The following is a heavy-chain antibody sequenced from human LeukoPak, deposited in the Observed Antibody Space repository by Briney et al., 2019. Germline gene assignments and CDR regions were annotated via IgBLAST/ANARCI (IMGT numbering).Heavy chain of an antibody. CDR3: VKGVLEEQQLVVTIDY. Sequence: GGSLRLSCSASGFTFSSCAMHWVRQAPGKGLEYVSAISSIGGSTYYADSVKGRFTISRDNTKNTLYLQMSSLRAEDTAVYYCVKGVLEEQQLVVTIDYWGQGTLVTVSS. CDR2: ISSIGGST. J-gene: IGHJ4*02. CDR1: GFTFSSCA. V-gene: IGHV3-64D*06. D-gene: IGHD6-13*01.